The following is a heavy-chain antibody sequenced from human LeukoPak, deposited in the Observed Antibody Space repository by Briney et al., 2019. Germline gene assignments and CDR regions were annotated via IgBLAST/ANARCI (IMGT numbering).Heavy chain of an antibody. CDR3: AKDRYYDTSGLNYFDY. CDR2: ISGSGGST. Sequence: PGGSLRLSCAASGFTFSSYAISWVRQAPGKGLEWVSAISGSGGSTYYADSVKGRFTISRDNSKTTLYLQMNSLSAEDTAVYYCAKDRYYDTSGLNYFDYWGQGTLVTVSS. D-gene: IGHD3-22*01. V-gene: IGHV3-23*01. CDR1: GFTFSSYA. J-gene: IGHJ4*02.